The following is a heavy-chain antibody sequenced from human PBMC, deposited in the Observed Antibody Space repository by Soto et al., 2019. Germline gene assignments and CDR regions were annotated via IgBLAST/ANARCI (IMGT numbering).Heavy chain of an antibody. CDR1: DFSFSSYA. D-gene: IGHD3-9*01. CDR2: ISFDGNII. J-gene: IGHJ4*02. Sequence: GGSLRLSCAASDFSFSSYAMHWIRQAPGKGLEWLAVISFDGNIIQYADSVKGRFIISRDNSKNTLYPQMNSLRGDDTAVYYCARTFDTITYYFDYWGQGTLVTVSS. V-gene: IGHV3-30-3*01. CDR3: ARTFDTITYYFDY.